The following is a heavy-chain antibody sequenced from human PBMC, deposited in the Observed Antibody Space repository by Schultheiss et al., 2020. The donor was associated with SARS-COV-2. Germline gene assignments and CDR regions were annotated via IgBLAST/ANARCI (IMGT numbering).Heavy chain of an antibody. J-gene: IGHJ4*02. CDR1: GGSISSGHW. CDR3: ASVRPYFDY. V-gene: IGHV4-39*01. Sequence: SETLSLTCTVSGGSISSGHWWSWVRQPPGKGLEWIGSIYYSGSTYYNPSLKSRVTISVDTSKNQFSLKLSSVTAADTAVYYCASVRPYFDYWGQGTLVTVSS. CDR2: IYYSGST. D-gene: IGHD2-8*01.